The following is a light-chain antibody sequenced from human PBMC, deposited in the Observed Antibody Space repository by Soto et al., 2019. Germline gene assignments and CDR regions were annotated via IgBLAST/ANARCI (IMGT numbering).Light chain of an antibody. CDR3: QQYNAYSRT. CDR1: QSISYS. V-gene: IGKV1-5*01. J-gene: IGKJ1*01. Sequence: DIQMTQSPSTLSASVGDRVTITCRASQSISYSLAWYQQKPGKAPDLLISDASSLERGVPSRFSGSGSGTEFTLTISSMQPDDFATYYCQQYNAYSRTFGRGTKVDIK. CDR2: DAS.